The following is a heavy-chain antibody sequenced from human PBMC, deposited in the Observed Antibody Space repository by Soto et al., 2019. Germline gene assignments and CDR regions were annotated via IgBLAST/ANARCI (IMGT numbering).Heavy chain of an antibody. CDR1: GVPFSGYY. CDR3: ARDIPKTIAVAGSKLFDY. D-gene: IGHD6-19*01. Sequence: SETLSLTCAVYGVPFSGYYWSWIRQPPGKGLEWIGEINHSGSTNYNPSLKSRVTISIDTSKNQFSPKLSSVTAADTAVYYCARDIPKTIAVAGSKLFDYWGQG. CDR2: INHSGST. V-gene: IGHV4-34*01. J-gene: IGHJ4*02.